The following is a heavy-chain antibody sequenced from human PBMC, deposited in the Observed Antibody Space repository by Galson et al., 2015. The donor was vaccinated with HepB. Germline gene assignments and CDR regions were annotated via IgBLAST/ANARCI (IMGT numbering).Heavy chain of an antibody. J-gene: IGHJ6*02. D-gene: IGHD3-16*01. Sequence: QSGAEVKKPGESLRISCKGSGYSFTSYWISWVRQMPGKGLEWMGRIDPSDSYTNYSPSFQGHVTISADKPISTAYLQWSSLKASDTAMYYCARLGGGRYYDYGMDVWGQGTTVTISS. CDR1: GYSFTSYW. CDR2: IDPSDSYT. V-gene: IGHV5-10-1*01. CDR3: ARLGGGRYYDYGMDV.